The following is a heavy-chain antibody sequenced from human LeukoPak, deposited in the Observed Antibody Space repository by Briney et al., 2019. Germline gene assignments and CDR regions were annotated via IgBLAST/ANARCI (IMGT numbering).Heavy chain of an antibody. D-gene: IGHD3-3*01. Sequence: SETLSLTCTVSGGSISSSSYYWGWIRQPPGKGLEWIGSIYYSGSTYYNPSLKSRVTISVDTSKNQFSLKLSSVTAADTAVYYCARSDFWSGYHKFDYWGQGTLVTVSS. CDR3: ARSDFWSGYHKFDY. CDR2: IYYSGST. V-gene: IGHV4-39*01. J-gene: IGHJ4*02. CDR1: GGSISSSSYY.